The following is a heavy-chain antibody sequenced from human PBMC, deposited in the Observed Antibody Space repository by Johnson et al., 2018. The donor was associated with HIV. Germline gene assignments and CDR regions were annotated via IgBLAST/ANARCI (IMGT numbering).Heavy chain of an antibody. Sequence: QLVESGGGVVQPGWSLSLSCAASGFTFSNAWMSWVRQAPGKGLEWVGRIKSKTDGGTTDYAAPVKGRFTIPRDDSKSTLYLQMNSLKIEDTAVYYCATVDCSSTSCYSYAFDIWGQGTMVTVSS. CDR3: ATVDCSSTSCYSYAFDI. V-gene: IGHV3-15*01. CDR1: GFTFSNAW. J-gene: IGHJ3*02. CDR2: IKSKTDGGTT. D-gene: IGHD2-2*01.